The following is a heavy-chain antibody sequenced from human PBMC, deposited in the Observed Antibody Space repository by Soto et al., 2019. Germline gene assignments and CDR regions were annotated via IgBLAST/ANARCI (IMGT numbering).Heavy chain of an antibody. CDR1: GYTLTELS. V-gene: IGHV1-24*01. J-gene: IGHJ4*02. Sequence: ASVKVSCKVSGYTLTELSMHWVRQAPGKGLEWMGGFDPEDGETIYAQKFQGRVTMTEDTSTDTAYMELSSLRSDDTAVYYCATAPEYNWNDVDYWGQGTLVTVSS. CDR3: ATAPEYNWNDVDY. CDR2: FDPEDGET. D-gene: IGHD1-20*01.